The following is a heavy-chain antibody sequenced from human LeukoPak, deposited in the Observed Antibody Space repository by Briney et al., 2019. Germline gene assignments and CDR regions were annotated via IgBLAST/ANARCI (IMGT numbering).Heavy chain of an antibody. D-gene: IGHD3-10*01. CDR3: ARILWFGEPGSDY. J-gene: IGHJ4*02. CDR2: INPNSGGT. CDR1: GYTFTGYY. Sequence: GASVKVSCKASGYTFTGYYMHWVRQAPGQGLEWMGWINPNSGGTNYAQKFQGRVTMTRDTSISTAYMELSRLRSDDTAVYYCARILWFGEPGSDYWGQGTLVTVSS. V-gene: IGHV1-2*02.